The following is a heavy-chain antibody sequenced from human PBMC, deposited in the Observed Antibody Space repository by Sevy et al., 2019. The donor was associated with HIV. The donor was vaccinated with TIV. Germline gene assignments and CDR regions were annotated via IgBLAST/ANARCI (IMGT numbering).Heavy chain of an antibody. CDR3: ASDGGSATPFDS. Sequence: GGSLRLSCAASGFTFSAYWIHWVRQAPGKGLVWVSRVTTDVANTALAESVRGRFTISRDNAKNTVYLQMNSLRAEDTAVYYCASDGGSATPFDSWGQGTLVTVSS. CDR2: VTTDVANT. D-gene: IGHD2-15*01. V-gene: IGHV3-74*01. J-gene: IGHJ4*02. CDR1: GFTFSAYW.